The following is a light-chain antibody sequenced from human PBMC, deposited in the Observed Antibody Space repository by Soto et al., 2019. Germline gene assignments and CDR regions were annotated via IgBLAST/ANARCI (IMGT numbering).Light chain of an antibody. J-gene: IGKJ1*01. CDR2: GAS. CDR3: QQYNDWPHK. CDR1: QSVSTN. V-gene: IGKV3-15*01. Sequence: EIVMTQSPGTLSLSPGERATLSCRASQSVSTNLAWYQQIPGQAPRLLIYGASTRATGIPARCSGSGSGTEFHLAISSLQPEDFAVHYCQQYNDWPHKFGLGTEVDIK.